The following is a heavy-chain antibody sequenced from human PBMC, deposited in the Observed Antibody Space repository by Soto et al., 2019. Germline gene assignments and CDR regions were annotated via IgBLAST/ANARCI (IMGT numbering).Heavy chain of an antibody. J-gene: IGHJ4*02. Sequence: PSQTLSLTCAISGDSVSSNSAAWTWIRQSPSRGLEWLGRTYYRSTWSNDYAISVKSRIAINPDTSNNQSSLHLNSVTPEDTAVYYCAREGLLGGLDYWGQGTLVTVSS. V-gene: IGHV6-1*01. CDR2: TYYRSTWSN. D-gene: IGHD3-16*01. CDR1: GDSVSSNSAA. CDR3: AREGLLGGLDY.